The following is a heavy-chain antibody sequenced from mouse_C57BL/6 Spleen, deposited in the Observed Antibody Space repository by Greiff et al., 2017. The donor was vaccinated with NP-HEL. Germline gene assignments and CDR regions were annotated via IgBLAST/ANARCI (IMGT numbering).Heavy chain of an antibody. CDR3: ARRNYGSSPYYFDY. CDR1: GFTFSDYG. D-gene: IGHD1-1*01. Sequence: DVMLVESGGGLVKPGGSLKLSCAASGFTFSDYGMHWVRQAPGKGLEWVAYISSGSSTISYADTVKGRFTISRDNAKNTLFLQMTRLRSEDTAMYYCARRNYGSSPYYFDYWGQGTTLTVSS. CDR2: ISSGSSTI. J-gene: IGHJ2*01. V-gene: IGHV5-17*01.